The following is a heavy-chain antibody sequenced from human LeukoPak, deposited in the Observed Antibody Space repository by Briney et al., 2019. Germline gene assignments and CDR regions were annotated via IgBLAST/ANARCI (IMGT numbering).Heavy chain of an antibody. CDR3: TTCTGGSCYSDY. CDR2: IKSKTTGETT. V-gene: IGHV3-15*01. CDR1: GFSFSNAW. J-gene: IGHJ4*02. D-gene: IGHD2-15*01. Sequence: PGGSLRLSCAASGFSFSNAWMSWVRQAPGKGLEWVGRIKSKTTGETTDFAAPVKGRFTISRDDSKNTLYLQMNSLKIEDTAVYYCTTCTGGSCYSDYWGQGTLVTASS.